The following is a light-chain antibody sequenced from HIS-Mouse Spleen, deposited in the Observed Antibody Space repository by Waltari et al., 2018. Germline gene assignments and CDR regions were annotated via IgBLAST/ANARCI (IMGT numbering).Light chain of an antibody. J-gene: IGLJ1*01. V-gene: IGLV1-40*01. CDR3: QSYDSSLSVYV. Sequence: QSVLTQPPSVSGAPGQRVTISCTGSSSNIGAGYHVHWYQQLPGTAPKLLIYGNSNRPSGVPDRFSGSKSGTSASLAITGLQAEDEADYYCQSYDSSLSVYVFGTGTKVTVL. CDR2: GNS. CDR1: SSNIGAGYH.